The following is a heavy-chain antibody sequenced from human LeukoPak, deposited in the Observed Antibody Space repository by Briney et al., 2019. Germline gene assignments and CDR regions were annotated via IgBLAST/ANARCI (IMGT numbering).Heavy chain of an antibody. CDR2: ISAYNGNT. J-gene: IGHJ6*02. V-gene: IGHV1-18*01. CDR3: ARDLVHSSSSYYYYYGMDV. CDR1: GYTFTSYG. D-gene: IGHD6-6*01. Sequence: ASVKVSCKASGYTFTSYGISWVRQAPGQGLEWMGWISAYNGNTNYAQKLQGRVTMTTDTSTSTAHMELRSLRSDDTAVYYCARDLVHSSSSYYYYYGMDVWGQGTTVTVSS.